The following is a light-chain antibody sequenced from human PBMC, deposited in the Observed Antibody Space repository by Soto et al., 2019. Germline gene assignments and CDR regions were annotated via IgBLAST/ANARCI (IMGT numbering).Light chain of an antibody. CDR1: QTISSW. CDR2: KAS. Sequence: DMHMTQSPSTLSGYVGDRVTITCRASQTISSWLAWYQQKPGKAPKLLIYKASTLKSGVPSRFSGSGSGTEFTLTISSLQPDDFATYYCQHYNSYSEAFGHGTKVDIK. CDR3: QHYNSYSEA. J-gene: IGKJ1*01. V-gene: IGKV1-5*03.